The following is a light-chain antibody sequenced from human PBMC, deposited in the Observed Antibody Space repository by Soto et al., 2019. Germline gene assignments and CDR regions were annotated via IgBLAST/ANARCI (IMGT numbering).Light chain of an antibody. V-gene: IGLV2-8*01. Sequence: QSVLTQAPSASGSPGQSVTISCTGTSSDVGSYDYVSWYQQHPGKAPKLIIYEVSQRPSGVPDRFSASKSGNTASLTVSGLQAEDEADYYCSSYAGSDNYVFGTGTKVTVL. CDR2: EVS. CDR3: SSYAGSDNYV. J-gene: IGLJ1*01. CDR1: SSDVGSYDY.